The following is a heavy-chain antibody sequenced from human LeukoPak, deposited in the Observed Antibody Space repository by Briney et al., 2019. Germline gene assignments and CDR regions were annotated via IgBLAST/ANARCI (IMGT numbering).Heavy chain of an antibody. CDR3: ARAPTDYYYYYVDV. J-gene: IGHJ6*03. V-gene: IGHV3-73*01. CDR1: GFTFSSYE. Sequence: GGSLRLSCAASGFTFSSYEMNWVRQAPGKGLEWVGRIRSKANSYATEYAASVKGRFTISRDDSKNTAHLQMNSLKTEDTAVYYCARAPTDYYYYYVDVWGKGTTVTVSS. CDR2: IRSKANSYAT. D-gene: IGHD1-26*01.